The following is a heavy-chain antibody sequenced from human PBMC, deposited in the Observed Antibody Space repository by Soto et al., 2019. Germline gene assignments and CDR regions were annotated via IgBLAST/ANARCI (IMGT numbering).Heavy chain of an antibody. Sequence: GGSLRLSCAASGFTVSSNYMTWVLQAPGKGLEWVSIIYSGGSTYYADSVKGRFTISRDNSKNTLYLQMNSLRPADTAVYYCARDRGIEGVVYDYWGQGTLVTVSS. J-gene: IGHJ4*02. CDR1: GFTVSSNY. D-gene: IGHD2-15*01. CDR2: IYSGGST. CDR3: ARDRGIEGVVYDY. V-gene: IGHV3-53*01.